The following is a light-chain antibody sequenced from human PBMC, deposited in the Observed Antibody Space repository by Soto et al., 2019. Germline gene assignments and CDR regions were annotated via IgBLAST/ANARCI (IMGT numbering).Light chain of an antibody. CDR1: SDINVGSYN. Sequence: QSVLTQPPSSSASPGESARLTCTLPSDINVGSYNRYWYQQKPGSPPRYLLYYYSDSDKGQGSGVPSRFSGSKDASANTGILLISGLQSEDEADYYCMIWPSNAYVFGTGTKVT. J-gene: IGLJ1*01. CDR2: YYSDSDK. V-gene: IGLV5-37*01. CDR3: MIWPSNAYV.